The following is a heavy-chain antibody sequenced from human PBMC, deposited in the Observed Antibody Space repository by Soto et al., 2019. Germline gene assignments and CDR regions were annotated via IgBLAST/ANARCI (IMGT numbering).Heavy chain of an antibody. CDR3: ASRHYYDSSGYYY. V-gene: IGHV3-11*06. D-gene: IGHD3-22*01. J-gene: IGHJ4*02. CDR2: ISSSGSYT. CDR1: GFTFSDYY. Sequence: GGSLRLSCAASGFTFSDYYMSWIRQAPGKGLEWVSYISSSGSYTNYADSVKGRFTISRDNAKNSLYLQMNSLRAEDTAVYYCASRHYYDSSGYYYWGQGTLVTVSS.